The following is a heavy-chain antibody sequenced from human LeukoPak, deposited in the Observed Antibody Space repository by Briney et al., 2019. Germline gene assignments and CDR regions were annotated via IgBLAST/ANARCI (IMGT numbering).Heavy chain of an antibody. Sequence: PGGSLRLSCTVSGFTFDDYATSWFRQAPGKGLEWVGFIRNKAYGGTIEYAASVKGRFTISRDDSESTAYLQMNSLKTEDTAVYYCSRILGRSWSGGFDYWGQGTLVTVSS. D-gene: IGHD3-10*01. V-gene: IGHV3-49*03. CDR3: SRILGRSWSGGFDY. CDR1: GFTFDDYA. CDR2: IRNKAYGGTI. J-gene: IGHJ4*02.